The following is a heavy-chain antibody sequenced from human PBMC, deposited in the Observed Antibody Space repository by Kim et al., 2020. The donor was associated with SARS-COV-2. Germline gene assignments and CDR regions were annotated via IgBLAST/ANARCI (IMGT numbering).Heavy chain of an antibody. D-gene: IGHD1-1*01. J-gene: IGHJ4*02. Sequence: SETLSLTCTVSGGSISSYYWSWIRQPPGKGLEWIGYIYYSGSTNYNPSLKSRVTISVDTSKNQFSLKLSSVTAADTAVYYGARYRLERRGFDYWGQGTLVTVSS. CDR3: ARYRLERRGFDY. CDR2: IYYSGST. CDR1: GGSISSYY. V-gene: IGHV4-59*08.